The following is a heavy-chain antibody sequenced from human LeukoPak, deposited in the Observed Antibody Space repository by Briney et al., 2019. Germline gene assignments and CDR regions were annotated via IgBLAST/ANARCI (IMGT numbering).Heavy chain of an antibody. CDR3: AKDKSHSGIHNWFDP. CDR2: ISATGRTT. D-gene: IGHD1-26*01. Sequence: GGSLRLSCAASGFTFSDYAMSWVRQAPGKGLEWVSSISATGRTTYYSDSVKGRFTISRDNSKNTLDLQMNSLRVEDTAIYYCAKDKSHSGIHNWFDPWGQGTLVTVSS. J-gene: IGHJ5*02. V-gene: IGHV3-23*01. CDR1: GFTFSDYA.